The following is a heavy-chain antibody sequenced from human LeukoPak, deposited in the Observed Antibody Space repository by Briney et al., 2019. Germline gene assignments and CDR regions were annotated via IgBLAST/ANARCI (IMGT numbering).Heavy chain of an antibody. CDR1: GGSFSGYY. CDR3: ASLRDRGVTTNSHYFDY. Sequence: SETLSLTCAVYGGSFSGYYWSWIRQPPGKGLEWIGEINHSGSTNYNPSLKSRVTISVDTSKNQFSLKLSSVTAADTAVYYCASLRDRGVTTNSHYFDYWGQGTLVTVSS. J-gene: IGHJ4*02. D-gene: IGHD3-10*01. CDR2: INHSGST. V-gene: IGHV4-34*01.